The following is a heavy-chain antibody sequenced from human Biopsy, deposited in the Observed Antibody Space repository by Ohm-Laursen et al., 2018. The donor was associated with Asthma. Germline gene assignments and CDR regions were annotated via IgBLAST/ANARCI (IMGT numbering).Heavy chain of an antibody. V-gene: IGHV3-33*08. Sequence: SLRLSCAASGFTFSSYVMNWVRQAPGKGLEWVADIWFDGSNKHYADSVKGRFTISRDNSKNTLYLQMNSLRAEDTALYYCGRERSYMVDYWGQGTLVIVSS. CDR2: IWFDGSNK. CDR1: GFTFSSYV. CDR3: GRERSYMVDY. D-gene: IGHD3-10*01. J-gene: IGHJ4*02.